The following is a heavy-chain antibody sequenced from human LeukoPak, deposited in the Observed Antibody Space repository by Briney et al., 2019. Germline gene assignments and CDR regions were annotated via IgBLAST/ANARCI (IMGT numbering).Heavy chain of an antibody. D-gene: IGHD3-10*01. Sequence: GGSLRLSCAASGFTFRSYSMNWVRQAPGKGLEWVSYISGSSSTIYYADSVKGRFTISRDNAKNSLYLQMNSLRAEDTALYYCAKDRVVSYGSGSYYNEFDYWGQGTLVTVSS. V-gene: IGHV3-48*01. J-gene: IGHJ4*02. CDR1: GFTFRSYS. CDR3: AKDRVVSYGSGSYYNEFDY. CDR2: ISGSSSTI.